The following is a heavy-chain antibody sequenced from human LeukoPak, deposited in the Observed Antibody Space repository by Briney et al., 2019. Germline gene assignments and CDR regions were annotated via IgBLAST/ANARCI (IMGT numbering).Heavy chain of an antibody. J-gene: IGHJ4*02. CDR2: IQNDEIDK. CDR3: AKVWAQYYFDY. V-gene: IGHV3-30*02. CDR1: GFTFTTYG. D-gene: IGHD6-19*01. Sequence: GGSLRLSCAASGFTFTTYGMHWVRQAPGKGLEWVAFIQNDEIDKFYADSVKGRFTISRDNSKNTLYLQMSSLRAEDTALYYCAKVWAQYYFDYWGQGTLVTVSS.